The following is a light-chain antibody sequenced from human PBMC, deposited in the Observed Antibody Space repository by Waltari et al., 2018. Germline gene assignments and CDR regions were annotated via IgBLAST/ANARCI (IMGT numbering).Light chain of an antibody. V-gene: IGKV1-39*01. J-gene: IGKJ1*01. Sequence: TCRASQSTGRYLSLYQQKSGRAPKLLISFASSLESGVPSRFSGTGSGTDFTLTINSLQPEDIGTYYCQQASRGPLTFGQGT. CDR2: FAS. CDR3: QQASRGPLT. CDR1: QSTGRY.